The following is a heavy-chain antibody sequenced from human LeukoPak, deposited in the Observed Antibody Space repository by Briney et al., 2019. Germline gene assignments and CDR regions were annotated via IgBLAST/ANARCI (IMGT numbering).Heavy chain of an antibody. CDR1: GFTFDDYA. Sequence: GGSLRLSCAASGFTFDDYAMHWVRQAPGKGLEWVSLITGDGGGTYYADSVKGRFTVSRDNSKNSLYLQMNSLRTEDTAFYYCAKDWVGVGIVYWGQGTLVTVSS. J-gene: IGHJ1*01. D-gene: IGHD2-15*01. V-gene: IGHV3-43*02. CDR2: ITGDGGGT. CDR3: AKDWVGVGIVY.